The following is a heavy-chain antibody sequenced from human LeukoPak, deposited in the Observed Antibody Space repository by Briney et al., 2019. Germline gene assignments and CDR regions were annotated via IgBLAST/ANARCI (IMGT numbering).Heavy chain of an antibody. V-gene: IGHV4-34*01. CDR3: ATTFSDISTPSYVFDF. CDR2: ITHSGST. Sequence: SETLSLTCAVYGGSFSGYYWNWIRQPPGKGLEWIGEITHSGSTNYNPSLKSRVSMSIDTSKNQFSLNLSSVSAADTAVFYCATTFSDISTPSYVFDFWGRGSLVTVSS. D-gene: IGHD3-9*01. J-gene: IGHJ4*01. CDR1: GGSFSGYY.